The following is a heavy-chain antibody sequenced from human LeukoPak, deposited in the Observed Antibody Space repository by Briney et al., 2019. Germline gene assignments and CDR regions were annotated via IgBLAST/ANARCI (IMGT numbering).Heavy chain of an antibody. Sequence: PGGSLRLSCAASGFTFSSYGMHWVRQAPGKGLEWVAVISYDGSNKYYADSVKGRFTISRDNSKNTLYLQMNSLRAEDTAVYYCAKVSLGLPIDYWGQGTLVTVSS. CDR2: ISYDGSNK. CDR1: GFTFSSYG. J-gene: IGHJ4*02. D-gene: IGHD3-16*01. V-gene: IGHV3-30*18. CDR3: AKVSLGLPIDY.